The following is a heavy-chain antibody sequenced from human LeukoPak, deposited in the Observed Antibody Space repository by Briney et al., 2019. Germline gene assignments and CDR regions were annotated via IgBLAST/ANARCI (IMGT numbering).Heavy chain of an antibody. J-gene: IGHJ5*02. CDR3: ARSGFGSGISFDL. CDR2: MNPNSGDT. D-gene: IGHD3-10*01. Sequence: GASVKVSCKASGDTFTSYDINWVRQAPGQGLEWMGGMNPNSGDTGYPQKFQGRVTMTTDTSITTAYMELSSLRSEDTAAYYCARSGFGSGISFDLWGQGALVTVSS. CDR1: GDTFTSYD. V-gene: IGHV1-8*01.